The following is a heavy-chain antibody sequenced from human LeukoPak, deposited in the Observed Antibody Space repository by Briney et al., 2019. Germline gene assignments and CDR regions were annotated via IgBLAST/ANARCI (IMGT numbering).Heavy chain of an antibody. CDR3: ARGLSGSGSDCCPFEY. Sequence: PGGSLRLSCAASGFTFSTYSMNWVRQAPGKGLEWVSSISSDSNYIYYADSLKGRFTISRDNAKNSLYLQMISLRAEDTAVYYCARGLSGSGSDCCPFEYWGQGTLVTVSS. CDR1: GFTFSTYS. D-gene: IGHD2-21*02. V-gene: IGHV3-21*01. CDR2: ISSDSNYI. J-gene: IGHJ4*02.